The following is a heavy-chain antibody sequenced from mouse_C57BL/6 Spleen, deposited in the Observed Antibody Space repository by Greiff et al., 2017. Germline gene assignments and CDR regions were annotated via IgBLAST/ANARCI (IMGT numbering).Heavy chain of an antibody. Sequence: EVQVVESGGGLVKPGGSLKLSCAASGFTFSDYGMHWVRQAPEKGLEWVAYISSGSSTIYYADTVKGRFTISRDNAKNTLFLQMTSLRSEDTDMYYCARPDSTYAMDYCGEGTPASDSS. CDR2: ISSGSSTI. CDR1: GFTFSDYG. J-gene: IGHJ4*01. CDR3: ARPDSTYAMDY. V-gene: IGHV5-17*01. D-gene: IGHD2-5*01.